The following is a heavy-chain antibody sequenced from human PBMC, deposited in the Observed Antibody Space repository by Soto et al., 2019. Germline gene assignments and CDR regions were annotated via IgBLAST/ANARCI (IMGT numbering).Heavy chain of an antibody. CDR3: ARDGYSSSWYVGNYYYYGMDV. D-gene: IGHD6-13*01. Sequence: QVQLVQSGAEVKKPGASVKVSCKASGYTFTSYYMHWVRQAPGQGLEWMGIINPSGGSTSYAQKFHGRVTMTRDTSTSTVYMELSSLRSEDTAVYYCARDGYSSSWYVGNYYYYGMDVWGQGTTVTVSS. V-gene: IGHV1-46*01. J-gene: IGHJ6*02. CDR1: GYTFTSYY. CDR2: INPSGGST.